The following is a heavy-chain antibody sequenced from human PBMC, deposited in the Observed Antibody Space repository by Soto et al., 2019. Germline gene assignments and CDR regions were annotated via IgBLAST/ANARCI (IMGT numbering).Heavy chain of an antibody. CDR2: INPSGGST. CDR1: GYTFTSYY. Sequence: ASVKVSCKASGYTFTSYYMHWVRQAPGQGLEWMGIINPSGGSTSYAQKFQGRVTMTRDTSTSTVYMELSSLRSEDTAVYYCARENAYYYDSSGYYGYWGQGTLVTVS. CDR3: ARENAYYYDSSGYYGY. D-gene: IGHD3-22*01. V-gene: IGHV1-46*01. J-gene: IGHJ4*02.